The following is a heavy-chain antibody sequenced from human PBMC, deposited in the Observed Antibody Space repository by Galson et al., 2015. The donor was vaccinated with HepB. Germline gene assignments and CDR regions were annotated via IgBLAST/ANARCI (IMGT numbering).Heavy chain of an antibody. V-gene: IGHV3-30*18. J-gene: IGHJ4*02. CDR2: ISYDGSNK. CDR1: GFTFSSYG. CDR3: AKTRPQLSYSGWGHFDY. Sequence: SLRLSCAASGFTFSSYGMHWVRQAPGKGLEWVAVISYDGSNKYYADSVKGRFTISRDNSKNTLYLQMNSLRAEDTAVYYCAKTRPQLSYSGWGHFDYWGQGTLVTVSS. D-gene: IGHD6-19*01.